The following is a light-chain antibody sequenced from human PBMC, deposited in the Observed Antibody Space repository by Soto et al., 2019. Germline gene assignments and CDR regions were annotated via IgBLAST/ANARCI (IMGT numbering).Light chain of an antibody. J-gene: IGKJ1*01. CDR3: QHYKSYSEA. CDR2: KAS. Sequence: DIQMTQSPSTLSGSVGDRVTITCRASQTISSWLAWYQQKTGKAPKLLIYKASTLKSGVPSRFSGSGSGTEFTLTISSLQPDDFATYYCQHYKSYSEAVGQGTKVELK. CDR1: QTISSW. V-gene: IGKV1-5*03.